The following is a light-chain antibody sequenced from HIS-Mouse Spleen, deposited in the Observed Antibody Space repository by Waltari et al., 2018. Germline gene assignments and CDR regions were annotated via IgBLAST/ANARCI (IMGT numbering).Light chain of an antibody. CDR1: SSDVGGYNY. V-gene: IGLV2-14*03. J-gene: IGLJ3*02. Sequence: QSALTQPASVSGSPGQSITISCTGTSSDVGGYNYVSWYQQHPGKAPKLMIYDVSNRPSGVSTRFSGSKSGTSASLAISGLQSEDEADYYCAAWDDSLNGHWVFGGETKLTVL. CDR3: AAWDDSLNGHWV. CDR2: DVS.